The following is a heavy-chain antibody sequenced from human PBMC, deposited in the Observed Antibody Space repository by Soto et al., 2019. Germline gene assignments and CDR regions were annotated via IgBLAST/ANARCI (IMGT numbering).Heavy chain of an antibody. Sequence: EVQLVESGGGLVKPGGSLRLSCAASGFTFSNAWMNWVRQAPGRGLEWVGRIKSKPDGGTIDYAAPVKARFTISRDDSKNTLYLQMNSLKTEDTAVYYCTRDLRWLDSWGQGALVTVSS. V-gene: IGHV3-15*07. CDR3: TRDLRWLDS. J-gene: IGHJ5*01. CDR2: IKSKPDGGTI. CDR1: GFTFSNAW.